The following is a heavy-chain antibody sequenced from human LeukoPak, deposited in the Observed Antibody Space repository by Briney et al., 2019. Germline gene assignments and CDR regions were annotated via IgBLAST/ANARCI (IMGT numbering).Heavy chain of an antibody. CDR1: GGSISSGDYY. J-gene: IGHJ6*02. D-gene: IGHD3-3*01. V-gene: IGHV4-30-4*01. CDR2: IYYSGST. CDR3: ARDCLETGYYYYGMDV. Sequence: PSETLSLTCTVSGGSISSGDYYWSWIRQPPGKGLEWIGYIYYSGSTYYNPSLKCRVTISVDTSKNQFSLKLSSVTAADTAVYYCARDCLETGYYYYGMDVWGQGTTVTVSS.